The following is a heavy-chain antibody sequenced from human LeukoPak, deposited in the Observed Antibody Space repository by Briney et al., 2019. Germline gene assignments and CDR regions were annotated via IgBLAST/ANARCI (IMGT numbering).Heavy chain of an antibody. CDR1: GFTFSSYS. Sequence: GGSLRLSCAASGFTFSSYSMNWVRQAPGKGLEWVANIKNDGAVKNYVDSVKGRFTISRDNAKNSLYLQMNSLRAEDTAVYYCAKDSYSKGDFWGQGVLVTVSS. V-gene: IGHV3-7*01. CDR3: AKDSYSKGDF. D-gene: IGHD6-13*01. CDR2: IKNDGAVK. J-gene: IGHJ4*02.